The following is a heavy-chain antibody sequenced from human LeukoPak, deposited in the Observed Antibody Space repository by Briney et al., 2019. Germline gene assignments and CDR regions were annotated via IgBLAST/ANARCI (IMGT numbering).Heavy chain of an antibody. CDR3: ARGSTSPLDY. Sequence: GGSLRLSCAASGFTVSSNYMSWVRQAPGKGLEWVSVIYTGGSTYYADSVKGRFTISRDNSKNTVYLQMNSLRAEGTALYYCARGSTSPLDYWGQGTLVTVSS. CDR1: GFTVSSNY. CDR2: IYTGGST. V-gene: IGHV3-53*01. J-gene: IGHJ4*02.